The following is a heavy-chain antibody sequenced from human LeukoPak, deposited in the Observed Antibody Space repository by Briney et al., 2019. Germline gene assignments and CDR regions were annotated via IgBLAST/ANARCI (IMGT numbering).Heavy chain of an antibody. CDR2: IIPMSGTI. J-gene: IGHJ6*03. CDR1: GGTFTNYA. D-gene: IGHD2-2*01. CDR3: ARDCSSASCYERGSYFYFYMDI. V-gene: IGHV1-69*06. Sequence: SVKVSCKASGGTFTNYAFSWVRQAPGQGLEWMGRIIPMSGTIYYAQKFQGRVTITADRSTNAAYMELNSLRSEDTAVIYCARDCSSASCYERGSYFYFYMDIWGSGTTVTVSS.